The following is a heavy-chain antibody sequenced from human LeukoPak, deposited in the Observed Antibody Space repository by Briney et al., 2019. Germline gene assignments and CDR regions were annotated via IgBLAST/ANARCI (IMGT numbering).Heavy chain of an antibody. CDR3: ARDFSYHSPLPPYSDY. Sequence: GGSLRLSCTASGFTFSTYAMSWVRQAPGKGLEWVSAIGVSGYSTYYADSVKGRFTISRDNSKNTLYLQMSSLRAEDTAVYYCARDFSYHSPLPPYSDYWGQGTLVTVSS. J-gene: IGHJ4*02. CDR1: GFTFSTYA. V-gene: IGHV3-23*01. D-gene: IGHD2-21*01. CDR2: IGVSGYST.